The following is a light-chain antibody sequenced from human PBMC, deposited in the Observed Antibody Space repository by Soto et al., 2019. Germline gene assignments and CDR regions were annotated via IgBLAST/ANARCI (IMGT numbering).Light chain of an antibody. CDR2: DNT. CDR3: RPYDSSGKLI. CDR1: RSNIGAGYA. V-gene: IGLV1-40*01. J-gene: IGLJ7*01. Sequence: QSVLTQPPSVSGAPGQRVTISCTGSRSNIGAGYAVHWYQQFPGTAPKLLIYDNTNRPSGVPHRFSASKSATSASLAITGLLLEDEADYYCRPYDSSGKLIFGGGTQLTVL.